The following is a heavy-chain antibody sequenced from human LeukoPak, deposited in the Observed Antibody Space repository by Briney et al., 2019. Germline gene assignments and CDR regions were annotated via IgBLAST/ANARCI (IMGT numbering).Heavy chain of an antibody. Sequence: GGSLRLSCAASGFTFSSSWMTWVRQTPEKGLQWVANIRPDGSETNYVDSVKGRFTISRDNARNSLYLQMNSLRPEDTAVYYCVRYARAIDYWGQGTLVTVSS. J-gene: IGHJ4*02. CDR1: GFTFSSSW. CDR2: IRPDGSET. CDR3: VRYARAIDY. V-gene: IGHV3-7*01.